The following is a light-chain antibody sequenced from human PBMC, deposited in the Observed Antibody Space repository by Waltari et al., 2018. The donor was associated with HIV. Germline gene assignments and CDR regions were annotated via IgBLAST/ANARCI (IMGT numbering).Light chain of an antibody. V-gene: IGKV1-39*01. CDR2: GGN. Sequence: DIQITQSPSSLSAFVGDRVTITCRASQNISNSLNWYQQKPGKAPEVLIYGGNNLQSGVQSRFSGSGSGRDFTLTISSLQSGDFVTYSCQQTYATPRTFGLGKRLEI. J-gene: IGKJ5*01. CDR3: QQTYATPRT. CDR1: QNISNS.